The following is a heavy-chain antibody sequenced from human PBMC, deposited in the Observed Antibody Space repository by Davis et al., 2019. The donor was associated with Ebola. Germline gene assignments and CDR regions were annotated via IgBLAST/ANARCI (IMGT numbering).Heavy chain of an antibody. D-gene: IGHD3-22*01. Sequence: GGSLRLSCSASGFTFSSSGMQWVRQAPGKGLEYASRISSNGGRTYYADSVRGRFTISRDNAKNSLYLQMNSLRAEDTALYYCAKGLTTGPFDYWGQGTLVTVSS. CDR3: AKGLTTGPFDY. CDR2: ISSNGGRT. CDR1: GFTFSSSG. V-gene: IGHV3-64*04. J-gene: IGHJ4*02.